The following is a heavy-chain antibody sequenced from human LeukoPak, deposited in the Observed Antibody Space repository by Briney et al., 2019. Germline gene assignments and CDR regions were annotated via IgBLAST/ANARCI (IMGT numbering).Heavy chain of an antibody. J-gene: IGHJ6*03. CDR1: GGTFSSYA. CDR2: IIPIFGTA. Sequence: GSSVKVSCKASGGTFSSYAISWVRQAPGQGLEWMGGIIPIFGTANYAQKFQGRVTITADESTSTAYMELSSLRSEDTAVYYCARVKEELLGRYYYYYYMDVWGKGTTVTVSS. CDR3: ARVKEELLGRYYYYYYMDV. V-gene: IGHV1-69*01. D-gene: IGHD1-7*01.